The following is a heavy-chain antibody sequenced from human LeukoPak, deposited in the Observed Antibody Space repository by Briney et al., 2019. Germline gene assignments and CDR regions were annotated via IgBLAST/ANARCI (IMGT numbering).Heavy chain of an antibody. Sequence: GGSLRLSRAASGFTFSGSAMHWVRQASGKGLEWVGRIRSKANSYATAYAASVKGRFTISRDDSKNTAYLRMNSLKTEDTAVYYCTRHSGDYYDSSGAFDYWGQGTLVTVSS. D-gene: IGHD3-22*01. V-gene: IGHV3-73*01. CDR3: TRHSGDYYDSSGAFDY. J-gene: IGHJ4*02. CDR2: IRSKANSYAT. CDR1: GFTFSGSA.